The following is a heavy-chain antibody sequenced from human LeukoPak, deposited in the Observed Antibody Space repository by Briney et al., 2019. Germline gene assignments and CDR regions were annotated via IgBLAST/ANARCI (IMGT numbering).Heavy chain of an antibody. CDR2: ISAYNGNT. J-gene: IGHJ5*02. Sequence: ASVKVSCKASGGTFSSYAISWVRQAPGQGLEWMGWISAYNGNTNYAQKLQGRVTMTTDTSTSTAYMELRSLRSDDTAVYYCARGYCSSTSCYIDPWGQGTLVTVSS. V-gene: IGHV1-18*01. CDR1: GGTFSSYA. CDR3: ARGYCSSTSCYIDP. D-gene: IGHD2-2*02.